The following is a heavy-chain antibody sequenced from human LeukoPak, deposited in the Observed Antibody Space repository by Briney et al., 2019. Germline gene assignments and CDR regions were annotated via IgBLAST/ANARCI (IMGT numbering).Heavy chain of an antibody. CDR1: GGSISSGGYY. Sequence: SETLSLTCTVSGGSISSGGYYWSWLRQHPGKGLEWIGYIYYSGSTYYNPSLKSRVTISVDTSKNQFSLKLSSVTATDTAVYYCARAPSGSPAHFDYWGQGTLVTVSS. D-gene: IGHD1-26*01. J-gene: IGHJ4*02. CDR2: IYYSGST. V-gene: IGHV4-31*03. CDR3: ARAPSGSPAHFDY.